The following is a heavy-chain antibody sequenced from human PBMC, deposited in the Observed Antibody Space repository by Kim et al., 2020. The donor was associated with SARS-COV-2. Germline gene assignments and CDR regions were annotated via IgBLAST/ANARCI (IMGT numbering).Heavy chain of an antibody. J-gene: IGHJ6*02. CDR2: IYYSGST. CDR3: ARGGDIVATISGYYYYYGMDV. D-gene: IGHD5-12*01. CDR1: GGSISSYY. Sequence: SETLSLTCTVSGGSISSYYWSWIRQPPGKGLEWIGYIYYSGSTNYNPSLKSRVTISVDTSKNQSSLKLSSVTAADTAVYYCARGGDIVATISGYYYYYGMDVWGQGTTVTVSS. V-gene: IGHV4-59*13.